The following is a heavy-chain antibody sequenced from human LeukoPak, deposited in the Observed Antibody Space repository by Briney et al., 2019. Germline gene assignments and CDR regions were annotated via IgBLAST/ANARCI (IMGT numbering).Heavy chain of an antibody. CDR3: ARVTVELDYYYGMDV. J-gene: IGHJ6*02. Sequence: PGGSLRLSCAASGFTFSDYYMSWIRQAPGKGLEWVSYISSSGSTIYYADSVKGRFTISRDNAKNSLYLQMNSLRAEDTAVYYCARVTVELDYYYGMDVWGQGTTVTVSS. V-gene: IGHV3-11*01. D-gene: IGHD1-7*01. CDR1: GFTFSDYY. CDR2: ISSSGSTI.